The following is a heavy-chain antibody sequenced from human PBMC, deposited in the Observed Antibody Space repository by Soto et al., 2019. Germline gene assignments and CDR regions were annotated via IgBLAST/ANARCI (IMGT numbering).Heavy chain of an antibody. V-gene: IGHV6-1*01. Sequence: QVPLQQSGPGLVKPSQTLSLTCAISGGYGSSNTATWNVIRQSPSRGLEWLGGVFYRTQWYSNYAVSGNTSITVNPDTSKYQFSLNLNSVDPAAAAGYYCTRAEPPVAPVWGQGTLVTVSS. D-gene: IGHD1-26*01. CDR2: VFYRTQWYS. J-gene: IGHJ4*02. CDR3: TRAEPPVAPV. CDR1: GGYGSSNTAT.